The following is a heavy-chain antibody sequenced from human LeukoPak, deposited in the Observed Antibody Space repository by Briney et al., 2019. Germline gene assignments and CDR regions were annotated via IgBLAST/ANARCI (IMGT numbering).Heavy chain of an antibody. CDR1: GGSISSGDYD. CDR3: ARGVRFLEYFDY. CDR2: IYYSGST. V-gene: IGHV4-30-4*01. Sequence: PSETLSLTCTVSGGSISSGDYDWSWIRQPPGKGLEWIVYIYYSGSTYYNPSLNSRFTISVDTSKNQFSLKLSSVTAADTAVYYCARGVRFLEYFDYWGQGTLVTVSS. J-gene: IGHJ4*02. D-gene: IGHD3-3*01.